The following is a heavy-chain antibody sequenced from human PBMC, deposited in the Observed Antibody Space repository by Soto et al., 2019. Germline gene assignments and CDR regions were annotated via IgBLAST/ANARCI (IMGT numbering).Heavy chain of an antibody. CDR1: GGTFSSYT. V-gene: IGHV1-69*02. Sequence: QVQLVQSGAEVKKPGSSVKVSCKASGGTFSSYTISWVRQAPGQGLEWMGRIIPILGIANYAQKFQGRVTITADKSTSTAHMELSSLRSEDTAVYYCARARRGVVITPFDYWGQGTLVTVSS. CDR2: IIPILGIA. CDR3: ARARRGVVITPFDY. J-gene: IGHJ4*02. D-gene: IGHD3-22*01.